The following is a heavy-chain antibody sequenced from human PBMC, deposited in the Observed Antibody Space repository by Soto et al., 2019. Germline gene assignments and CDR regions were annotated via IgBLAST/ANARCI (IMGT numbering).Heavy chain of an antibody. CDR2: ISSDGSNK. J-gene: IGHJ4*02. CDR1: GFTFSSYA. V-gene: IGHV3-30*04. Sequence: QVQLVESGGGVVQPGRSLRLSCAASGFTFSSYAIHWVRQAPGKGLEWVAVISSDGSNKVYADSVKGRFTISRDNYKNTLYLQIYSLRPEGTAVYYCARGHSSGWFYFDYWGQGTLVTVSS. D-gene: IGHD6-19*01. CDR3: ARGHSSGWFYFDY.